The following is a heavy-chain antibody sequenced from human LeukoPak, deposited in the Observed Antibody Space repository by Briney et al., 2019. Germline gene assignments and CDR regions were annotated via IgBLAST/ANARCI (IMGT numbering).Heavy chain of an antibody. D-gene: IGHD4-17*01. CDR3: ARGTVIAVDY. J-gene: IGHJ4*02. CDR2: INPNSGGT. V-gene: IGHV1-2*02. CDR1: GSTFTVYY. Sequence: ASVKVSFKASGSTFTVYYFHWVRQAPGPGHGWMGWINPNSGGTNNEQKFQGRVTMTRDTSISTAYMELSRLRSDDTAVYYCARGTVIAVDYWGQGTLVTVSS.